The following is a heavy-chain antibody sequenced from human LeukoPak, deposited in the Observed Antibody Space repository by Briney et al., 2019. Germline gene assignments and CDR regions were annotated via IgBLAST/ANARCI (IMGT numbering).Heavy chain of an antibody. Sequence: GGSLRLSCAASGFTFSSYWMHWVRQAPGKGLVWVSRINSDGSSTSYADSVKGRFSISRDNAKNTLYLQMNSLRAEDTAVYYCARDQRYCSSTSCPKNYYYYYGMDVWGKGTTVTASS. CDR2: INSDGSST. CDR3: ARDQRYCSSTSCPKNYYYYYGMDV. J-gene: IGHJ6*04. V-gene: IGHV3-74*01. CDR1: GFTFSSYW. D-gene: IGHD2-2*01.